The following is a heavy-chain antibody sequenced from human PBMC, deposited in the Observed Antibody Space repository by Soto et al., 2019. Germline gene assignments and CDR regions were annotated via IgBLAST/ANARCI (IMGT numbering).Heavy chain of an antibody. CDR1: GFTFDDYA. D-gene: IGHD5-12*01. CDR3: AKDSGDGYNPFDY. J-gene: IGHJ4*02. Sequence: GGSLRLSCAASGFTFDDYAMHWVRQAPGKGLEWVSGISWNSGSMGYADSVKGRFTISRDNAKNSLYLQMNSLRAEDTALYYCAKDSGDGYNPFDYWGQGTLVTVSS. V-gene: IGHV3-9*01. CDR2: ISWNSGSM.